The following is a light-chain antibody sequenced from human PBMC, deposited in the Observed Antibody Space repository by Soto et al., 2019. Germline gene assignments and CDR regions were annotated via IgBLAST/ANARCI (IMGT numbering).Light chain of an antibody. CDR2: DVS. Sequence: QSALTQPASVSGSPGQSITISCTGTSSDVGGYNYVSWYQQHPGKAPKLMIYDVSYRPSGVSNRFSGSKSGNTASLTVSGLQAEDEADYYCSLYASSSTPYVFGTGTKVTVL. CDR1: SSDVGGYNY. CDR3: SLYASSSTPYV. V-gene: IGLV2-14*03. J-gene: IGLJ1*01.